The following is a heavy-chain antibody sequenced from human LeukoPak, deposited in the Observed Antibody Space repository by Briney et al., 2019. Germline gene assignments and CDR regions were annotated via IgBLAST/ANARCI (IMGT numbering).Heavy chain of an antibody. Sequence: GGSLRLSCAASGFTFSSYAMSWVRQAPGKGLEWVAVISYDGSNKYYADSVKGRFTISRDNSKNTLYLQMNSLRAEDTAVYYCARETDSSGLYYFDYWGQGTLVTVSS. CDR2: ISYDGSNK. CDR3: ARETDSSGLYYFDY. J-gene: IGHJ4*02. V-gene: IGHV3-30-3*01. D-gene: IGHD3-22*01. CDR1: GFTFSSYA.